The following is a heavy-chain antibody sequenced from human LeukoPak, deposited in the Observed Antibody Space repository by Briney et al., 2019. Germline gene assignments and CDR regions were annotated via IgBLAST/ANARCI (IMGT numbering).Heavy chain of an antibody. CDR2: INSDGSST. CDR1: GFRFNSYW. V-gene: IGHV3-74*01. Sequence: PGGSLTLPCAASGFRFNSYWMHWVRQAPGKGLVWVSRINSDGSSTSYADSVKGRFSISRDNAKNTLYLQMNSLRTEDTAVYYCARDTYTSGWYDYCGQGTLVTVSS. J-gene: IGHJ4*02. CDR3: ARDTYTSGWYDY. D-gene: IGHD6-19*01.